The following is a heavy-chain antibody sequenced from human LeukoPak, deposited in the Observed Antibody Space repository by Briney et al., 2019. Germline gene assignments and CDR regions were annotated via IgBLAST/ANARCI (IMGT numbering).Heavy chain of an antibody. J-gene: IGHJ5*02. CDR1: GGAFSSYA. CDR3: AREERYCRGDCYS. Sequence: ASVKVSCKASGGAFSSYAISWVRRAPGQGLEWMGGIIPIFGTANYAQKFQGRVTITADESTSTAYMELSSLRSEDTAVYYCAREERYCRGDCYSWGQGTLVTVSS. V-gene: IGHV1-69*13. D-gene: IGHD2-21*02. CDR2: IIPIFGTA.